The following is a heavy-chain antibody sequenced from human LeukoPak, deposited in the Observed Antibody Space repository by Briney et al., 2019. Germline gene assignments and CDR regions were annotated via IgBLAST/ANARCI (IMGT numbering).Heavy chain of an antibody. CDR2: INAGNGNT. CDR1: GYTFTSYA. CDR3: ARATRTAMPTTAVY. Sequence: ASVKVSCKASGYTFTSYAMHWVRQAPGQRLEWMGWINAGNGNTKYSQEFQGRVTITRDTSASTAYMELRSLRSDDTAVYYCARATRTAMPTTAVYWGQGTLVTVSS. J-gene: IGHJ4*02. V-gene: IGHV1-3*01. D-gene: IGHD5-18*01.